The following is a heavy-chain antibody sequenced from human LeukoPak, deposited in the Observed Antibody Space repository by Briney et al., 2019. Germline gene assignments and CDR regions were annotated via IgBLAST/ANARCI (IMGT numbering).Heavy chain of an antibody. V-gene: IGHV4-38-2*01. CDR1: GYSISSGYY. D-gene: IGHD1-26*01. CDR2: IYHSGST. CDR3: ARHVSSGWDRGFGLDY. Sequence: TSETLSLTCAVSGYSISSGYYWGWIRQPPGKGLEWIGSIYHSGSTYYNPSLKSRVTISVDTSKNQFSLKLSSVTAADTAVYYCARHVSSGWDRGFGLDYWGQGTLVTVSS. J-gene: IGHJ4*02.